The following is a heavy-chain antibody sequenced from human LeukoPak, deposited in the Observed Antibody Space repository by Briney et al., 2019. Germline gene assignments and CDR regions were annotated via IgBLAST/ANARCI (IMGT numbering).Heavy chain of an antibody. CDR3: ARETILLYYYDSSGIDY. J-gene: IGHJ4*02. V-gene: IGHV4-61*02. Sequence: SETLSLTCTVSGGSISSGSYYWSWIRQPAGKGLEWIGRIYTSGSTNYNPSLKSRAAISVDTSKNQFSLKLSSVTAADTAVYYCARETILLYYYDSSGIDYWGQGTLVTVSS. CDR2: IYTSGST. D-gene: IGHD3-22*01. CDR1: GGSISSGSYY.